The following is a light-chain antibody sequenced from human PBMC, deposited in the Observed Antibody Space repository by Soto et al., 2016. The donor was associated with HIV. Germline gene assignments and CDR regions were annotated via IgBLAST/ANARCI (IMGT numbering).Light chain of an antibody. CDR3: QVWDSNSDHWV. Sequence: SYVLTQPPSVSVAPGMTARITCEGNDIGKKSVHWDQQKPGQAPVLVVYDDTRRRSGIPERFSGSNSGNTATVTISRVEAGDEADYYCQVWDSNSDHWVFGGGTTLTVL. J-gene: IGLJ3*02. CDR1: DIGKKS. CDR2: DDT. V-gene: IGLV3-21*03.